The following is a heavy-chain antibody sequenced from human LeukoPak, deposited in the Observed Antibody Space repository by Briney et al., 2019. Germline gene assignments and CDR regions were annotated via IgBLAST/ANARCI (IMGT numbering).Heavy chain of an antibody. CDR1: GGSFRGYY. Sequence: SETLSLTCGVYGGSFRGYYWSWIRQPPGKGLEWIGYIYYTGTTNYNPSLKSRVTISVDTSKNQFSLKVSSVTAADTGVYYCASKSTDHGELRFDYWGQGTLVTVSS. CDR2: IYYTGTT. CDR3: ASKSTDHGELRFDY. V-gene: IGHV4-59*01. D-gene: IGHD4-17*01. J-gene: IGHJ4*02.